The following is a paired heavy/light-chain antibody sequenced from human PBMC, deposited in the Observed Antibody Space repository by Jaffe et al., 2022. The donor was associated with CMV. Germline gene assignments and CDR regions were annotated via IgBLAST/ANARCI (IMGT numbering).Light chain of an antibody. CDR1: QGINHY. Sequence: DIRVTQSPSSLSASVGDRVTITCRASQGINHYLAWFQQKPGKAPKFLIYAASRLHSGVPSRFSGSGSGTDFTLTISNLQPEDFATYYCQQYTSYPLTFGGGTKVEIK. J-gene: IGKJ4*01. CDR2: AAS. CDR3: QQYTSYPLT. V-gene: IGKV1-16*01.
Heavy chain of an antibody. Sequence: EVQLLESGGGLVQPGGSLRLSCAASGFTFNNYAMGWVRQAPGEGLDWVSGISGGGDTTYYADSVKGRFTISRDNSRDTLYLQMSSLRAEDTALYYCGKVVFSSSWEPLFDDWGQGTLVTVSS. J-gene: IGHJ4*02. CDR3: GKVVFSSSWEPLFDD. V-gene: IGHV3-23*01. CDR2: ISGGGDTT. CDR1: GFTFNNYA. D-gene: IGHD6-13*01.